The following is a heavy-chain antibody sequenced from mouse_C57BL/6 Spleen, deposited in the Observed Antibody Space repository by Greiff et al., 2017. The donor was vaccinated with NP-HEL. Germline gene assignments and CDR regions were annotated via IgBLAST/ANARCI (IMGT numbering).Heavy chain of an antibody. CDR3: ARKGLLGYFDV. J-gene: IGHJ1*03. V-gene: IGHV1-18*01. Sequence: VQLKQSGPELVKPGASVKIPCKASGYTFTDYNMDWVKQSHGKSLEWIGDINPNNGGTIYNQKFKGKATLTVDKSSSTAYMELRSLTSEDTAVYYCARKGLLGYFDVWGTGTTVTVSS. D-gene: IGHD3-1*01. CDR1: GYTFTDYN. CDR2: INPNNGGT.